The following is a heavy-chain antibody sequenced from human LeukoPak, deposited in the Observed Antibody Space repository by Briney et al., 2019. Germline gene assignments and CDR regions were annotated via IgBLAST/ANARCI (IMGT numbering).Heavy chain of an antibody. CDR1: GFTFSNYW. D-gene: IGHD1-26*01. CDR3: ARDGRYISDY. V-gene: IGHV3-7*05. J-gene: IGHJ4*02. Sequence: GGSLRLSCAASGFTFSNYWMSWVRQAPGKGLEWVANINHDGSEEYYVDSVKGRFTVSRDNAKNSLYLQMNSLRAEDTAVYYCARDGRYISDYWGQGTLVIVSS. CDR2: INHDGSEE.